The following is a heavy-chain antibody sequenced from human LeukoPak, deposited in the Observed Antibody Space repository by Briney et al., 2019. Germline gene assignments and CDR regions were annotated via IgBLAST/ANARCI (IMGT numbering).Heavy chain of an antibody. Sequence: GASLRLSCAASGFTFSSYAMSWVRQAPGKGLEWVSAISGSGGSTYYADSVKGRFTISRDNSKNTLYLQMNSLRAEDTAVYYCARDPGAAAGRGTGFDYWGQGTLVTVSS. V-gene: IGHV3-23*01. CDR2: ISGSGGST. J-gene: IGHJ4*02. D-gene: IGHD6-13*01. CDR3: ARDPGAAAGRGTGFDY. CDR1: GFTFSSYA.